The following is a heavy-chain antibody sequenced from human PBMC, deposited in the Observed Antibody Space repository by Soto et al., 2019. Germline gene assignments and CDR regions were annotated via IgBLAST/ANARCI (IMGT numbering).Heavy chain of an antibody. CDR1: GGSISSSSYY. J-gene: IGHJ6*04. Sequence: SETLSLTCTVSGGSISSSSYYWGWIRQPPGKGLEWIGSIYYSGSTYYNPSLKSRVTISVDTSKNQFSLKLSSVTAADTAVYYCARQHYPHLIVVVVAATHLDVWGKGTTVTVSS. D-gene: IGHD2-15*01. V-gene: IGHV4-39*01. CDR3: ARQHYPHLIVVVVAATHLDV. CDR2: IYYSGST.